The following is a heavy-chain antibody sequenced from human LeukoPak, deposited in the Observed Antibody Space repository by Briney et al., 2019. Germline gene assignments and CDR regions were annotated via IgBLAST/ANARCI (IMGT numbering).Heavy chain of an antibody. J-gene: IGHJ4*02. CDR3: ARLTYSSSSYFDY. CDR2: IIPIFGTA. Sequence: SVKVSCKASGGTFSGYAISWVRQAPGQGLEWMGGIIPIFGTANCAQKFQGRVTITADKSTSTAYMELSSLRSEDTAVYYCARLTYSSSSYFDYWGQGTLVTVSS. V-gene: IGHV1-69*06. CDR1: GGTFSGYA. D-gene: IGHD6-6*01.